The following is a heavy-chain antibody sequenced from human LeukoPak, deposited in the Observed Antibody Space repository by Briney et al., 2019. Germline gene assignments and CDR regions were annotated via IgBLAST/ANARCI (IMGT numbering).Heavy chain of an antibody. CDR3: ARPPLL. Sequence: SETLSLPCTVSGRSHSSTLYYGAWVRQPPGKVLEWIGSFSYSGNTFYNSSLTSRVSISEDTSKNQFSLKLTSVTAADTAVYYCARPPLLWGQGILVTVSS. CDR1: GRSHSSTLYY. D-gene: IGHD2-21*01. V-gene: IGHV4-39*01. J-gene: IGHJ4*02. CDR2: FSYSGNT.